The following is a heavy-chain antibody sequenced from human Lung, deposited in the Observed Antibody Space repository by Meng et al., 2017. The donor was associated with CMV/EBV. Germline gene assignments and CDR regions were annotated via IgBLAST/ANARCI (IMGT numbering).Heavy chain of an antibody. D-gene: IGHD2-2*01. CDR1: GGTFSSHA. J-gene: IGHJ6*02. CDR2: IVHIFGTA. V-gene: IGHV1-69*05. Sequence: SVXVPXQASGGTFSSHAISWVRHAPGQGLEWRGGIVHIFGTAHYAQQFQGRVTITTDESTSTAYMELSSLRSEDTAVYYCARADIVVVPAASGGAYYYYGMDVXGQGXTVTVSS. CDR3: ARADIVVVPAASGGAYYYYGMDV.